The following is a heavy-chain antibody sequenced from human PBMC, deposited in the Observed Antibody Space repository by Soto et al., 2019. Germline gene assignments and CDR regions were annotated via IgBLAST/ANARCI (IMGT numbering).Heavy chain of an antibody. V-gene: IGHV3-74*01. Sequence: EVQLVESGGGLVQPGGSLRLSCAASGFTFSSYWMHWVRQAPGKGLVWVSRINSDGSSTSYAASVKGRFTISRDNARNTLYLQMRRRSAEDSAVYYCAREIFYWGQGTLVTVSS. J-gene: IGHJ4*02. CDR3: AREIFY. D-gene: IGHD3-3*01. CDR1: GFTFSSYW. CDR2: INSDGSST.